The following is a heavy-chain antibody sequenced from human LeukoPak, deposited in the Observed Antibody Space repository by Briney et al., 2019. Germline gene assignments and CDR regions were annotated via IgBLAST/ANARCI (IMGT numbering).Heavy chain of an antibody. CDR2: MNPNSGNT. D-gene: IGHD5-24*01. J-gene: IGHJ4*02. CDR1: GYTFTSYG. Sequence: GASVKVSCKASGYTFTSYGISWVRQATGQGLEWMGWMNPNSGNTGYAQKFQGRVTMTRNTSISTAYMELSSLRSEDTAVYYCARGLRDGYNLAYYFDYWGQGTLVTVSS. V-gene: IGHV1-8*01. CDR3: ARGLRDGYNLAYYFDY.